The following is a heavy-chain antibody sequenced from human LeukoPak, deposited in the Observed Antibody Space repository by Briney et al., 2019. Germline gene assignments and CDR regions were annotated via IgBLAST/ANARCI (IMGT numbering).Heavy chain of an antibody. V-gene: IGHV3-7*01. D-gene: IGHD3-3*01. J-gene: IGHJ6*02. CDR1: GFTFSSYL. CDR3: ARDWNGMDV. Sequence: GGSLRLSCAASGFTFSSYLMSWVRQAPGKGLEWVANIKQDGSEKYYVDSVKGRFTISRDNAKNSLYLQMNSLRAEDTAVYYCARDWNGMDVWGQGTTVTVSS. CDR2: IKQDGSEK.